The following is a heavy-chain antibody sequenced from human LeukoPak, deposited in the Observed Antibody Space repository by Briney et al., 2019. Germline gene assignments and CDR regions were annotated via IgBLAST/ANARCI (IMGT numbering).Heavy chain of an antibody. CDR1: GRSISIYY. Sequence: PSDTLSLTCTVSGRSISIYYWSWIRQPPGKGLEWIVYIYYSGSTNYNPSLKSRVTISVDTSKNQFSLKLSSVTAADTAVYYCARDRYYYDSSGYYASRYYYYYMDVWGKGTTVTVSS. J-gene: IGHJ6*03. V-gene: IGHV4-59*01. D-gene: IGHD3-22*01. CDR2: IYYSGST. CDR3: ARDRYYYDSSGYYASRYYYYYMDV.